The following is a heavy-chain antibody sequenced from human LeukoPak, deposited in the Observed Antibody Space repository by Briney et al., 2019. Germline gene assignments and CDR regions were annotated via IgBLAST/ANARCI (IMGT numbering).Heavy chain of an antibody. CDR3: RPSESPSCFDY. CDR1: GGSFSGYY. Sequence: SETLSPTCAVYGGSFSGYYWSWIRQPPGKGLEWIGEINHSGSTNYNPSLKSRVTISIDTSKNQFSLNLRSDCARRTTYYGWRPSESPSCFDYWGQGVLVTVSS. J-gene: IGHJ4*02. D-gene: IGHD2-21*01. V-gene: IGHV4-34*01. CDR2: INHSGST.